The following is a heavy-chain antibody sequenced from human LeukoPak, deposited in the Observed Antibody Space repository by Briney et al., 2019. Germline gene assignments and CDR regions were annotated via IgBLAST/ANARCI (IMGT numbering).Heavy chain of an antibody. CDR3: ARGFSSSWSKASLAFDI. CDR1: GGSISSYY. CDR2: IYYSGST. J-gene: IGHJ3*02. V-gene: IGHV4-59*12. D-gene: IGHD6-6*01. Sequence: SETLSLTCTVSGGSISSYYWSWIRQPPGKGLEWIGYIYYSGSTNYNPSLKSRVTISVDRSKNQFSLKLSSVTAADTAVYYCARGFSSSWSKASLAFDIWGQGTMVTVSS.